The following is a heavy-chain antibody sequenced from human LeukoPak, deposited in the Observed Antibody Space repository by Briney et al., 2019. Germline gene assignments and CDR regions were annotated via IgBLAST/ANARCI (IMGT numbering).Heavy chain of an antibody. J-gene: IGHJ4*02. D-gene: IGHD2-21*02. V-gene: IGHV1-2*02. CDR1: GYTFTGYY. Sequence: ASVKVSCKASGYTFTGYYMHWVRQAPGQGLEWVGWINPNSGGTNYAQKFQGRVTMTGDTSISTAYMELSRLRSDDTAVYYCARDRRVPTAIDYWGQGTLVTVSS. CDR3: ARDRRVPTAIDY. CDR2: INPNSGGT.